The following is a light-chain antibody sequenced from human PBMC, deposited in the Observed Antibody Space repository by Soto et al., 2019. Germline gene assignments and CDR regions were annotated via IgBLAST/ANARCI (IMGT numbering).Light chain of an antibody. CDR3: ATWDDSLSGPV. J-gene: IGLJ3*02. CDR2: TDH. Sequence: QSVLTQPPSASGTPGQRVTISCSGRSSNIGRNYVYWYQQFPGAAPQLLIYTDHHRPSGVPDRFSGSKSGTSASLAISGLRSEDEADYYSATWDDSLSGPVFGGGTKLTVL. V-gene: IGLV1-47*02. CDR1: SSNIGRNY.